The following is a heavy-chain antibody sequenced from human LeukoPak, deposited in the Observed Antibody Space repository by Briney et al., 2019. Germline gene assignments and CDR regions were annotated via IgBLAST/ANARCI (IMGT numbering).Heavy chain of an antibody. CDR1: GGSISSYY. CDR2: TYYSGST. J-gene: IGHJ4*02. CDR3: ARDSPYGDYVSY. V-gene: IGHV4-59*01. D-gene: IGHD4-17*01. Sequence: SETLSLTCTVSGGSISSYYWSWIRQPPGKGLEWIGYTYYSGSTNYNPSLKSRVTISVDTSKNQFSLKLSSVTAADTAVYYCARDSPYGDYVSYWGQGTLVTVSS.